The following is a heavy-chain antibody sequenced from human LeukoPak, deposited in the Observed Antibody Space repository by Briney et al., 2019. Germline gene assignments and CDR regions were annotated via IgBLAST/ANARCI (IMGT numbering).Heavy chain of an antibody. D-gene: IGHD3-10*01. V-gene: IGHV3-30*02. J-gene: IGHJ4*02. CDR2: IRHDGTNK. CDR1: GFTFSSSV. Sequence: GGSLRLSCAASGFTFSSSVMHWVRQAPGKGLEWVAFIRHDGTNKYYADSVKGRFSISRDSSKNTLYLQMNSLRAEDTAVYYCVKGSGNFLYYFGYWGQGTPVTVSS. CDR3: VKGSGNFLYYFGY.